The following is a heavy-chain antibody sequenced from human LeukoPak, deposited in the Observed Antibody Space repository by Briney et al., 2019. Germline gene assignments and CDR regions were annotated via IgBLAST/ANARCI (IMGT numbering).Heavy chain of an antibody. CDR2: MNPNSGNT. V-gene: IGHV1-8*01. D-gene: IGHD3-9*01. CDR3: ARTPNYDILTGYYRYYYYGMDV. J-gene: IGHJ6*02. CDR1: GYTFTSYD. Sequence: ASVKVSCKASGYTFTSYDINWVRQAPGQGLEWMGWMNPNSGNTGYAQKFQGRVTMTRNTSISTAYMELSSLRSEDTAVYYCARTPNYDILTGYYRYYYYGMDVWGQGTTVTVSS.